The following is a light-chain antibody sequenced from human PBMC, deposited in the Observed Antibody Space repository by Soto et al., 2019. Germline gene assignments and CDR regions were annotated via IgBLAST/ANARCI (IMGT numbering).Light chain of an antibody. CDR3: SSYTLRNTLVL. CDR1: SSDVGGYNF. CDR2: EVS. V-gene: IGLV2-14*01. J-gene: IGLJ3*02. Sequence: QSALTQPASVYGSPGQSITISCTGTSSDVGGYNFVSWYQQHPGKAPRLIIYEVSSRPSGVSYRFSGSKSGNTASLTISGLQAEDEADYYCSSYTLRNTLVLFGGGTKLTVL.